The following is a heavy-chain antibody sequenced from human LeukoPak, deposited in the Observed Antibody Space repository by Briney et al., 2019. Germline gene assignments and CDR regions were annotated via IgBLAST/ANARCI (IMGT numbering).Heavy chain of an antibody. V-gene: IGHV4-59*08. CDR3: ARHEVDYGDYYFDY. D-gene: IGHD4-17*01. Sequence: LSLTXXXXXGSISXXYWSWIRQPPGKGLEWIGYIYYSGSTNYNPSLKSRGTISVDTSKNQFSLKLSSVTAADTAVYYCARHEVDYGDYYFDYWGQGTLVTVSS. J-gene: IGHJ4*02. CDR1: XGSISXXY. CDR2: IYYSGST.